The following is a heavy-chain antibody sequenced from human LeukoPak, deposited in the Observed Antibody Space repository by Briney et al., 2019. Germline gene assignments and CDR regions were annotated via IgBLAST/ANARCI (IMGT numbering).Heavy chain of an antibody. D-gene: IGHD6-19*01. Sequence: GGSLRLSCAASGFTFSSYSMNWVRQAPGKGLEWVSSISSSSSYIYYADSVKGRFTISRDNAKNSLYLQMNSLRAEDTAVYYCARLLSRAQCIDYWGQGTLVTVSS. J-gene: IGHJ4*02. CDR3: ARLLSRAQCIDY. CDR1: GFTFSSYS. V-gene: IGHV3-21*01. CDR2: ISSSSSYI.